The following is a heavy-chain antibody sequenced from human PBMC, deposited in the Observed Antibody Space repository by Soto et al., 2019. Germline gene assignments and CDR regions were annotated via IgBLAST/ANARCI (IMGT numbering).Heavy chain of an antibody. V-gene: IGHV1-18*01. CDR3: ARTRAVAGAKSWFDP. Sequence: QVQLVQSGAEVKKPGASVKVSCKASGYTFTNYGINWVRQAPGQGLEWLGWISAYNGNTNYAQKLQGRVTLTTDTSTSTAYMDLRSLRSDDTAVYYCARTRAVAGAKSWFDPWRQGTLVTVSS. CDR2: ISAYNGNT. J-gene: IGHJ5*02. D-gene: IGHD6-19*01. CDR1: GYTFTNYG.